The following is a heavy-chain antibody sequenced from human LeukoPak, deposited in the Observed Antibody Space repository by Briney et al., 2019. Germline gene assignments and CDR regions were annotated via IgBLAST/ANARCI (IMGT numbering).Heavy chain of an antibody. J-gene: IGHJ3*02. CDR3: ARKAHGGRVWGSSRTGDAFDI. Sequence: PGGSLRLSCAASRFTFDEYGMSWVRQTAGKGLEWVSGINWNGRSIGYADSVKGRFTVSRDNAKNSLYLQMNSLRAEDTAVYYCARKAHGGRVWGSSRTGDAFDIWGRGTMVTVSS. D-gene: IGHD3-16*02. CDR2: INWNGRSI. CDR1: RFTFDEYG. V-gene: IGHV3-20*04.